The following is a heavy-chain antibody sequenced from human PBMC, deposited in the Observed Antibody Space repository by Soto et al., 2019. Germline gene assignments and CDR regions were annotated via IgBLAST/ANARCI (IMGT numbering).Heavy chain of an antibody. D-gene: IGHD2-15*01. J-gene: IGHJ4*02. Sequence: QVQLVESGGGVVQPGRSLRLSCAASGFTFSSYGMHWVRQAPGKGLEWVAVIWYDGSNKYYADSVKGRFTISRDNSKTTLDLQMNSLRAEDTAVYYGARDRSVVAATREYYFGYWGQGTLVTVSS. CDR2: IWYDGSNK. V-gene: IGHV3-33*01. CDR1: GFTFSSYG. CDR3: ARDRSVVAATREYYFGY.